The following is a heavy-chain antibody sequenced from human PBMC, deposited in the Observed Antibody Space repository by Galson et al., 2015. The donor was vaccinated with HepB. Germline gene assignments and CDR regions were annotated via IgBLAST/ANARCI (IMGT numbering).Heavy chain of an antibody. V-gene: IGHV3-23*01. CDR2: ISGSGGST. D-gene: IGHD4-17*01. CDR1: GFTFRSHA. Sequence: LSCAASGFTFRSHAMSWVRQAPGKGLEWVSAISGSGGSTYYADSVKGRFTISRDNSKNTLYLQMNSLRAEDTAVYYCAKGERGYGDYDRVDYWGQGTLVTVSS. J-gene: IGHJ4*02. CDR3: AKGERGYGDYDRVDY.